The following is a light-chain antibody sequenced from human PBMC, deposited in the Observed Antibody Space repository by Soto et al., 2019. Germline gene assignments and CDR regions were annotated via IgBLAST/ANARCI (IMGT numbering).Light chain of an antibody. CDR3: QAWDSSIALV. J-gene: IGLJ2*01. Sequence: SYELTQPPSVSVSPGQTASITCSGDKLGDKYACWYQQKPGQSPVLVIYQDNKRPSGIPERFTGSNSGNTATLTISGTQAMDEADYYCQAWDSSIALVFGGGTKLTVL. V-gene: IGLV3-1*01. CDR1: KLGDKY. CDR2: QDN.